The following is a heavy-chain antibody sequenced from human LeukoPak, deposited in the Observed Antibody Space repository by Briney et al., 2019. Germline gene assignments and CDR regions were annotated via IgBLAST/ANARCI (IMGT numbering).Heavy chain of an antibody. J-gene: IGHJ4*02. Sequence: ASVKVSCKASNYIFTNYGISWVRQAPGQGLEWMGWISAYNGNTNYAQKLQGRVTMTTDTSTSTAYMELRSLRSDDTAVYYCARVGGVVVAATETPFDYWGQGTLVTVSS. D-gene: IGHD2-15*01. CDR1: NYIFTNYG. CDR3: ARVGGVVVAATETPFDY. CDR2: ISAYNGNT. V-gene: IGHV1-18*01.